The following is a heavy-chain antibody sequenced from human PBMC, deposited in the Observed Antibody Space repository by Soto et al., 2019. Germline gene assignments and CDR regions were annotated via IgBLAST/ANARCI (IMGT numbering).Heavy chain of an antibody. CDR3: ARAGIYSGYDWADFDY. J-gene: IGHJ4*02. CDR1: GYTFTSYG. CDR2: ISAYNGNT. D-gene: IGHD5-12*01. Sequence: ASVKVSCKASGYTFTSYGISWVRQAPGQGLERMGWISAYNGNTNYAQKLQGRVTMTTDTSTSTAYMELRSLRSDDTAVYYCARAGIYSGYDWADFDYWGQGTLVTVSS. V-gene: IGHV1-18*01.